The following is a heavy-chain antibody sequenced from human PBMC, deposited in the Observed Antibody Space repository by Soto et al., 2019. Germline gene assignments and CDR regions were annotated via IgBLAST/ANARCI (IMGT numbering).Heavy chain of an antibody. V-gene: IGHV1-69*01. Sequence: LVQSGAEVKKPGSSVKVSCKASGGTLRTYAINWVRQAPGQGLEWMGGIMAVVGTANYAPRFQGRVSITAVESTDTAYMELSSLKSEDTAVYFCARGGFSSSYRLDYWGQGTLVTVSS. D-gene: IGHD6-6*01. CDR2: IMAVVGTA. J-gene: IGHJ4*02. CDR3: ARGGFSSSYRLDY. CDR1: GGTLRTYA.